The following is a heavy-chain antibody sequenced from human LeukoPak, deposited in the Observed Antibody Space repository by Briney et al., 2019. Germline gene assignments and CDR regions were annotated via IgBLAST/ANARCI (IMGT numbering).Heavy chain of an antibody. D-gene: IGHD3-3*01. CDR1: GGSFSVYY. Sequence: KASDTLSLTCAVYGGSFSVYYWSWIRQPPGKGQEWIGEMEDRGPINYNPSLKSRVTISVDTSKNQFSLKLSSVTAADTAVYYCARGKVTYYDFWSGYKDPRITYYFDYWGQGTLVSVSS. J-gene: IGHJ4*02. V-gene: IGHV4-34*01. CDR3: ARGKVTYYDFWSGYKDPRITYYFDY. CDR2: MEDRGPI.